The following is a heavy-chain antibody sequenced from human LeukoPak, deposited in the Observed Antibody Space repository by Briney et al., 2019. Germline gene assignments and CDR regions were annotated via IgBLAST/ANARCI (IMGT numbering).Heavy chain of an antibody. CDR3: ARHRGGFDL. J-gene: IGHJ3*01. V-gene: IGHV4-61*01. CDR2: IYYSGST. Sequence: SETLSLTCSVSGGSISSGTYYWSWIRQPPGKGLEWIGYIYYSGSTSYNPSLKSRVTISVDTSKNQFSLKLSSVTAADTAAYYCARHRGGFDLWGQGTMVTVSS. CDR1: GGSISSGTYY. D-gene: IGHD2-15*01.